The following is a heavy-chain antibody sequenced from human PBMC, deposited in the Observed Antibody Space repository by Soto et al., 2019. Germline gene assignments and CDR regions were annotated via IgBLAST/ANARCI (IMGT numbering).Heavy chain of an antibody. D-gene: IGHD3-3*01. Sequence: ASVNVSCKASGYTFTSYYMHWVRQAPGQGLEWMGIINPNGGSTSYAQKFQGRVTMTRDTSTSTVYMELSSLRSEDTAVYYCARAAGYDFWSGYYFDYWGQGTLVTVSS. V-gene: IGHV1-46*03. CDR2: INPNGGST. J-gene: IGHJ4*02. CDR1: GYTFTSYY. CDR3: ARAAGYDFWSGYYFDY.